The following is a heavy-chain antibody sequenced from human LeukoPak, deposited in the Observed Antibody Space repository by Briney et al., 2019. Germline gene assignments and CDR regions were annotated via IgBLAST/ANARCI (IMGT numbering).Heavy chain of an antibody. CDR1: GFTFSSYA. Sequence: GGSLRLSCAASGFTFSSYAMSWVRRAPGKGLEWVSAISGSGGSTYYADSVKGRFTISRDNSKNTLYLQMNSLRAEDTAVYYCAKPRYYDSSGYYNFDYWGQGTLVTVSS. CDR3: AKPRYYDSSGYYNFDY. CDR2: ISGSGGST. J-gene: IGHJ4*02. D-gene: IGHD3-22*01. V-gene: IGHV3-23*01.